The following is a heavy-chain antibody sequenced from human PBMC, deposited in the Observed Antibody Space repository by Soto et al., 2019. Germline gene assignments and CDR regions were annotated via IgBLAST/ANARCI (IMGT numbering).Heavy chain of an antibody. CDR2: INAGNGNT. CDR1: GYNFTSYA. CDR3: ARKKVGAMDWFDP. Sequence: ASVKVSCKASGYNFTSYAMHWVRQAPGQRLEWMGWINAGNGNTKYSQKFQGRVTITRDTSASTAYMELSSLRSEDTAVYYCARKKVGAMDWFDPWGQGTLVTVSS. V-gene: IGHV1-3*01. D-gene: IGHD1-26*01. J-gene: IGHJ5*02.